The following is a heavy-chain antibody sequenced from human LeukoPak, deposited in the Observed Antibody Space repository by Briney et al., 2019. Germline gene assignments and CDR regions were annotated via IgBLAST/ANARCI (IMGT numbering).Heavy chain of an antibody. V-gene: IGHV4-59*01. CDR1: GGSISRYY. J-gene: IGHJ4*02. Sequence: SETLSLTCTVSGGSISRYYWTWIRQPPGKGLEWIGNIYSSGSTNYNPSLKSRVTISVDTSKNQFSLKLSSVTAADTAVYYCARLPGSWGQGTLVTVSS. CDR3: ARLPGS. CDR2: IYSSGST.